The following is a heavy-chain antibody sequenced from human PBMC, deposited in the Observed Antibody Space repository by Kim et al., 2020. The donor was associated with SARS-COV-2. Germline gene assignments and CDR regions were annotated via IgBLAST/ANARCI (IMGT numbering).Heavy chain of an antibody. D-gene: IGHD3-10*01. J-gene: IGHJ4*02. CDR2: ISCSCGST. CDR1: GFTFSSYA. V-gene: IGHV3-23*01. CDR3: AKDLGGLWFGELYPVDY. Sequence: WGSLRLSCAASGFTFSSYAMSWVRQAPRKGLELVSAISCSCGSTYYSNSVKIRFTISRVNSKNTLYLQMNSLRAEDTAVYYCAKDLGGLWFGELYPVDYWGQGTLVTVSS.